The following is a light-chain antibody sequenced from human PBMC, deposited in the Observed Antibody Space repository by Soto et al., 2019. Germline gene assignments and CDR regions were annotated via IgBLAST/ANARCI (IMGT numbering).Light chain of an antibody. J-gene: IGLJ1*01. CDR1: SSNIGAGYD. V-gene: IGLV1-40*01. CDR3: QSYDSSLSGYV. CDR2: ANS. Sequence: QAVVTQSPSVSGAPGQRVTISCTGSSSNIGAGYDVHWYQQLPGTAPKLLIYANSNRPSGVPGRFSGSKSGTSASLAIAGLQAEDEADYYCQSYDSSLSGYVFGTGTKLTVL.